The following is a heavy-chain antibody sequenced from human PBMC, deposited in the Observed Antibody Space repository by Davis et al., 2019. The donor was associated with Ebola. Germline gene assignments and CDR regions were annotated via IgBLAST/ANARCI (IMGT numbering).Heavy chain of an antibody. CDR1: GYTFTGYY. Sequence: ASVKVSCKASGYTFTGYYMHWVRQAPGQGLEWMGWINPNSGGTNYAQKFQGWVTMTRDTSISTAYMELSRLRSDDTAVYYCARAGPDYYGMDVWGQGTTVTVSS. D-gene: IGHD1-14*01. CDR3: ARAGPDYYGMDV. CDR2: INPNSGGT. J-gene: IGHJ6*02. V-gene: IGHV1-2*04.